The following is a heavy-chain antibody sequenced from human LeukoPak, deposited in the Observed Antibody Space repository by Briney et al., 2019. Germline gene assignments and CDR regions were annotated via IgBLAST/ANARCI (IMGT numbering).Heavy chain of an antibody. CDR2: INPSGGST. D-gene: IGHD6-6*01. CDR1: GYTFTSYY. Sequence: ASVKVSCKASGYTFTSYYMHWVRQAPGQGLEWMGIINPSGGSTSYAQKFQGRVTMTRDTSTSTVYMELSSLRSEDTAVYYCARDPKRYSSSSGLDYWGQGTLVTVSS. CDR3: ARDPKRYSSSSGLDY. J-gene: IGHJ4*02. V-gene: IGHV1-46*01.